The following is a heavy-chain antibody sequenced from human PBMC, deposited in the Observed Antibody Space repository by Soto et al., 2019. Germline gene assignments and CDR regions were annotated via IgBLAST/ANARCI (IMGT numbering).Heavy chain of an antibody. CDR1: GDSVSSNTAS. V-gene: IGHV6-1*01. J-gene: IGHJ5*02. Sequence: RSQTLSLTCAISGDSVSSNTASWNWIRQSPSRGLEWLGRTYFRSKWYNDYAVSGKSRIIINPDTSKNQFSLQLNSVTPEDTDEDFCAKGDNLGPTTGYAFDPWGQGIMVTVSS. CDR2: TYFRSKWYN. D-gene: IGHD5-12*01. CDR3: AKGDNLGPTTGYAFDP.